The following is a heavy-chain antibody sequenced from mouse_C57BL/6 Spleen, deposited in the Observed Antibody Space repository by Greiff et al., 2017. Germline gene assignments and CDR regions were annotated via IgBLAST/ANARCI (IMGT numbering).Heavy chain of an antibody. V-gene: IGHV1-82*01. Sequence: QVQLQQSGPELVKPGASVKISCEASGYAFSSSWMNWVKQRPGKGLEWIGRIYPGDGDTNYNGKFKGKATLTADNSSSTAYMQLSSLTSEDSAVYFWERGGTAQATLYAMDDWGQGTSVTVSS. J-gene: IGHJ4*01. CDR1: GYAFSSSW. CDR2: IYPGDGDT. CDR3: ERGGTAQATLYAMDD. D-gene: IGHD3-2*02.